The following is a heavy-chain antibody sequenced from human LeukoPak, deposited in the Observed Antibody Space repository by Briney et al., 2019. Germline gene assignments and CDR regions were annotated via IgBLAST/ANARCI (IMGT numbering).Heavy chain of an antibody. Sequence: GGSLRLSCAASGFTFSSYGMHWVRQAPGKGLEWVAVIWYDGSNKYYADSVKGRLTISKDNSKNTLYLQMNSLRAEDTAVCYCARDSGYCSSTSCYGDYYGMDVWGQGTTVTVSS. J-gene: IGHJ6*02. D-gene: IGHD2-2*01. CDR1: GFTFSSYG. V-gene: IGHV3-33*01. CDR3: ARDSGYCSSTSCYGDYYGMDV. CDR2: IWYDGSNK.